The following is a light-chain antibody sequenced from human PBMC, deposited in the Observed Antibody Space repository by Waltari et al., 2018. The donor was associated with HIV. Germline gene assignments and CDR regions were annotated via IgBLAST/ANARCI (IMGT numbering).Light chain of an antibody. Sequence: SYELTQPPSVSVSPGPPASISCSGAKLGDKYASWYQQRPGQSPIVVIHQDTKRPSGIPERFSGANSGNTATLTVSGTQAMDEADYYCQAWDSNTVVFGGGTKLTVL. CDR1: KLGDKY. V-gene: IGLV3-1*01. CDR2: QDT. J-gene: IGLJ2*01. CDR3: QAWDSNTVV.